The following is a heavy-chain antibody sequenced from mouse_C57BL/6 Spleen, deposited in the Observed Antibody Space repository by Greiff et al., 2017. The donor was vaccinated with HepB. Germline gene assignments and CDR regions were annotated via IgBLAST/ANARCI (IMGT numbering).Heavy chain of an antibody. D-gene: IGHD1-1*01. Sequence: EVQLQQSGPELVKPGASVKLSCKASGYSFTDYNMNWVKQSNGQCLEWIGVINPNYGTTSYNQKFKGKATLTVDKSSSTAYMQLNSLTSEDSAVYSWARLVDRYFDVWGTGTTVTVSS. J-gene: IGHJ1*03. V-gene: IGHV1-39*01. CDR1: GYSFTDYN. CDR2: INPNYGTT. CDR3: ARLVDRYFDV.